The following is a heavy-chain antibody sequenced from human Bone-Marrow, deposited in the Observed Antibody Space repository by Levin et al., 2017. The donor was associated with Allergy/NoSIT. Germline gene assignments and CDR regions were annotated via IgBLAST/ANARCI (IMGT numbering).Heavy chain of an antibody. CDR3: AILSGYDPGY. CDR2: INDSGDRR. CDR1: GFSFSTYA. V-gene: IGHV3-23*01. Sequence: AGGSLRLSCVASGFSFSTYAMTWVRQAPGKGLDWISGINDSGDRRKYADSVKGRFTISRDNSKNTLYLQMNSLRPEDSAIYYCAILSGYDPGYWGQGALVTVSS. D-gene: IGHD5-12*01. J-gene: IGHJ4*02.